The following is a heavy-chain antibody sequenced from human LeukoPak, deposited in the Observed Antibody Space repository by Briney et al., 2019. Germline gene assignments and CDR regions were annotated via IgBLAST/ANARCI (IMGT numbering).Heavy chain of an antibody. CDR1: GGSISSYY. V-gene: IGHV4-4*07. CDR2: IYTSGST. CDR3: ARKRLAIAAAGTRLGYFDY. D-gene: IGHD6-13*01. J-gene: IGHJ4*02. Sequence: SETLSLTCTVSGGSISSYYWSWIRQPAGKGLEWIGRIYTSGSTNYNPSLKSRVTMSVDTSKNQFSLKLSSVTAADTAVYYCARKRLAIAAAGTRLGYFDYWGQGTLVTVSS.